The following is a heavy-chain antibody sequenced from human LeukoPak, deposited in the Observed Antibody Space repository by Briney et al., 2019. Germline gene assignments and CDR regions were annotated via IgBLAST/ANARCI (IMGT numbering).Heavy chain of an antibody. Sequence: PGGSLRLSCAASGFTFSTSGMHWVRQAPGKGPEWVAVIWYDGTKKYYADSVMGRFTISRDNSRNTLYLQMNSLRAEDTAVYYCARHRDDAGGAGQYYFDYWGREPWSPSPQ. CDR3: ARHRDDAGGAGQYYFDY. J-gene: IGHJ4*02. CDR2: IWYDGTKK. V-gene: IGHV3-33*01. CDR1: GFTFSTSG. D-gene: IGHD3-16*01.